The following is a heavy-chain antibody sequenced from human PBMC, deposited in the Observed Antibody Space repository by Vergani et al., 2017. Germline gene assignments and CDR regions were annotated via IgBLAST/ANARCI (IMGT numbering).Heavy chain of an antibody. CDR2: IKFPPGEI. J-gene: IGHJ5*02. Sequence: EVQLLESGGSLKQPGGSVRLSCAASGFTFSTYAMNWVRQAPGRGLEWISSIKFPPGEIFYADSVKGRFTISRDNVKNVLFLQMENLRAADTGVYFCARDITASVKSPPHPDWFDPWGQGSLVTVSS. CDR1: GFTFSTYA. CDR3: ARDITASVKSPPHPDWFDP. D-gene: IGHD4-17*01. V-gene: IGHV3-21*06.